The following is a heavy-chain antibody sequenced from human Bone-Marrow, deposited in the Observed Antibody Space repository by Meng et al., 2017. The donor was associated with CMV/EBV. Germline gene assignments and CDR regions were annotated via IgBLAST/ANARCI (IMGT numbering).Heavy chain of an antibody. D-gene: IGHD3-10*01. V-gene: IGHV1-69*10. CDR1: GGTFSSSYA. Sequence: SVKVSCKTSGGTFSSSYAISWVRQAPGQGLEWMGGIIPLLDIANYAQKFQGRVTITADKSTSTAYMELNSLRSEDTAVYYCARDQYYYGLGMFQVYSMDVWGQGTTVTVSS. CDR3: ARDQYYYGLGMFQVYSMDV. CDR2: IIPLLDIA. J-gene: IGHJ6*02.